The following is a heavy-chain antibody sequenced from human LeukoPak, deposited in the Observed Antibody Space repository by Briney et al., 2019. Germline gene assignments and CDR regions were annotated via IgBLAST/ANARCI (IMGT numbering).Heavy chain of an antibody. Sequence: GGSLRLSCGASGFTFGNYGMLWVRQSPGKGLEWVAFIRYDGNIKLYADSMKGRFTISRDNSKNTLYLHINSLRAEGTALYYCVKDNPLDYWGQGTLVIVSS. CDR2: IRYDGNIK. V-gene: IGHV3-30*02. J-gene: IGHJ4*02. CDR1: GFTFGNYG. CDR3: VKDNPLDY.